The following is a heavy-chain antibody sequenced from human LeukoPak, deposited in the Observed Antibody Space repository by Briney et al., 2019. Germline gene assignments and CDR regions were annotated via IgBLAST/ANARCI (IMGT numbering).Heavy chain of an antibody. Sequence: GGSLRLSCEASGFTFSTYPMHWVRQAPDKGLEWVAMISHHGSNEYYADSMKGRFTISRDNSKNTLYLQMNNPRVEDTAIYYCARVHDTTGYYHYFDSWGQGTLVTVSS. CDR2: ISHHGSNE. V-gene: IGHV3-30*04. D-gene: IGHD3-9*01. CDR3: ARVHDTTGYYHYFDS. J-gene: IGHJ4*02. CDR1: GFTFSTYP.